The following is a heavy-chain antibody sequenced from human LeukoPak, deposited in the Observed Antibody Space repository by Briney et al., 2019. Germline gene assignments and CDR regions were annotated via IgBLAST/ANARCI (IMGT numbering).Heavy chain of an antibody. CDR1: GFTFSSFA. V-gene: IGHV3-23*01. CDR2: LGSTGNT. J-gene: IGHJ4*02. Sequence: PGGSLRLSCVASGFTFSSFAMGWVRLAPGKGLEWVSTLGSTGNTFYSDSVKGRFTVSRDTSKNTLYLQMNSLRAEDTAVFYCARRGVGATRLYYFDYWGKGTLVTVSS. CDR3: ARRGVGATRLYYFDY. D-gene: IGHD1-26*01.